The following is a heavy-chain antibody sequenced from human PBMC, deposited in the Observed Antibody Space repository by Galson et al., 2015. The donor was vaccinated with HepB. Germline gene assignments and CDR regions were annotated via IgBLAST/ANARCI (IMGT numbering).Heavy chain of an antibody. V-gene: IGHV3-30-3*01. CDR1: GFTFSTYG. Sequence: SLRLSCAASGFTFSTYGMHWVRQAPGKGLEWVAVISYDGSNKYYPDSVKGRFTISRDNSKNTLYLQMNSLRAEDTAVYYCAREYEDYVWGSYFGYWGQGTLVTVSS. J-gene: IGHJ4*02. D-gene: IGHD3-16*01. CDR2: ISYDGSNK. CDR3: AREYEDYVWGSYFGY.